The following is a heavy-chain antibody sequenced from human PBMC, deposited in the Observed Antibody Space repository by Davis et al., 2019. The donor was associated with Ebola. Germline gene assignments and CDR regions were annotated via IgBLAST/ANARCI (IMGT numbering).Heavy chain of an antibody. CDR1: GFTLSKYW. D-gene: IGHD2/OR15-2a*01. V-gene: IGHV3-74*01. Sequence: PGESLKISCAASGFTLSKYWVHWVRQAPGKGLVWVSRINPDGSSTAYADSVKGRFTISRDNPKNSLYLQMNSLRVEDTALYYCAKDTWRGPFDGMDVWGQGTTVTVSS. CDR2: INPDGSST. J-gene: IGHJ6*02. CDR3: AKDTWRGPFDGMDV.